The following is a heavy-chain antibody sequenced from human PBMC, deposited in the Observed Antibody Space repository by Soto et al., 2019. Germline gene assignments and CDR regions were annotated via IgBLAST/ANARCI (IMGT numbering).Heavy chain of an antibody. D-gene: IGHD3-9*01. V-gene: IGHV5-51*01. CDR1: GNSFSSYR. Sequence: XESLKISWKSSGNSFSSYRIALVLLMPGKGLEWMGSIYPDDSDTKYSPSFQGQVTISADKSISAAYLQWSSLKASDTAIYYCARNSLTGYYNYYYSMDVWGQGTTVTVSS. CDR3: ARNSLTGYYNYYYSMDV. CDR2: IYPDDSDT. J-gene: IGHJ6*02.